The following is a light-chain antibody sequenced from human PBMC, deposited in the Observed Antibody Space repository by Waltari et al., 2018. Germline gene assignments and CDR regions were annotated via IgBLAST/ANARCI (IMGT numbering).Light chain of an antibody. J-gene: IGLJ2*01. CDR2: QDS. CDR1: KLEDRY. V-gene: IGLV3-1*01. Sequence: SYELTQSPSVSVSPGQTASISCSGDKLEDRYVCWYQQKPGQSPVLVLHQDSKRPSGIPERFSGFKSGNTATLTISETQAMDEADYYCQAWDRNTYVVFGGGTKLTVL. CDR3: QAWDRNTYVV.